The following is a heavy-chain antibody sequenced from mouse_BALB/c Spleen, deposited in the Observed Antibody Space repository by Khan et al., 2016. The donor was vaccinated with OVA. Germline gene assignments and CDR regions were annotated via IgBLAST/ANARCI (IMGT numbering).Heavy chain of an antibody. D-gene: IGHD1-2*01. CDR3: ARTARIKY. J-gene: IGHJ2*01. Sequence: VQLQQSGPGLVKPSQSLSLTCTVTGYSITSGYGWNWIRHFPGNKLEWMGYISYSGSTNYNPSLKSRISITRDTSKNQFFLQLNSVTTEDTATYYCARTARIKYWGQGTTLTVSS. CDR2: ISYSGST. V-gene: IGHV3-2*02. CDR1: GYSITSGYG.